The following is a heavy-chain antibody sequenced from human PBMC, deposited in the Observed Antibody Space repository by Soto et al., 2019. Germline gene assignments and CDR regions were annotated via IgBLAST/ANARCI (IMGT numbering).Heavy chain of an antibody. D-gene: IGHD2-21*02. J-gene: IGHJ6*02. CDR3: AREHIVVVTANYYYYYGMDV. Sequence: GGSLRLSCAASGFTFSSYGMHWVRQAPGKGLEWVAVIWYDGSNKYYADSVKGRFTISRDNSKNTLYLQMNSLRAEDTAVYYCAREHIVVVTANYYYYYGMDVWGQGTTVTVSS. CDR1: GFTFSSYG. V-gene: IGHV3-33*01. CDR2: IWYDGSNK.